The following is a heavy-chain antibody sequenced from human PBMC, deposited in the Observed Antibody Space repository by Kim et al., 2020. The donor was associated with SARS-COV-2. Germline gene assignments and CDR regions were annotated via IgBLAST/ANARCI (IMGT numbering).Heavy chain of an antibody. CDR1: GDSISSSH. D-gene: IGHD7-27*01. CDR3: ASTNFNGPFYLDS. CDR2: IYHTGST. J-gene: IGHJ4*02. V-gene: IGHV4-59*01. Sequence: SETLSLTCIVSGDSISSSHWSWIRQPPGKGLEWIGYIYHTGSTRYNPSLKSRVTLSVDTSKNQFSLKLTSVTAADTAVYYCASTNFNGPFYLDSWRLGTL.